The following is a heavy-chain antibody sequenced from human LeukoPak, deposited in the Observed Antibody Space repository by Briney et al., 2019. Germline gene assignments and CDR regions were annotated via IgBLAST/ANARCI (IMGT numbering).Heavy chain of an antibody. Sequence: PGGSLRLSCAASGFTFSSYAMSWVRQAPGKGLEWVSAISRSGDSTHYADFVKGRFTISRDSAKNTLYLQMNSLRADDTAVYYCARRYCSGGSCYSDYWGQGTLVTVSS. V-gene: IGHV3-23*01. CDR2: ISRSGDST. D-gene: IGHD2-15*01. CDR1: GFTFSSYA. CDR3: ARRYCSGGSCYSDY. J-gene: IGHJ4*02.